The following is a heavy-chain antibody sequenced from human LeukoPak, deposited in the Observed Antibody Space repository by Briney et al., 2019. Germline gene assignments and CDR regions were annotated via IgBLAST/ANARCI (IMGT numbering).Heavy chain of an antibody. V-gene: IGHV3-7*01. CDR2: IKQDGSEK. J-gene: IGHJ4*02. CDR3: ARGGSGWYSGPLDY. D-gene: IGHD6-19*01. CDR1: GFTFSRYW. Sequence: PGGSLRLSCAASGFTFSRYWMSWVRQAPGKGLEWVANIKQDGSEKYYVDSVKGRFTISRDNAKYSLYLQMNSLRAEDTAVYNCARGGSGWYSGPLDYWGQGTLVTVSS.